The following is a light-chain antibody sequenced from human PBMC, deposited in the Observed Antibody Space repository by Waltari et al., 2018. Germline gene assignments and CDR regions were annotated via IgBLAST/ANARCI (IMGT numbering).Light chain of an antibody. CDR2: DVT. J-gene: IGLJ1*01. Sequence: QSALTQHASVSGSPGQSITISCTGSTTDVGAYDFVAWYQQHPGKAPQLMVFDVTHRPSGISNRFSGSKSGDTASLTISGLQAEDEAYYYCSSYTTTNTFVFGTGTNVT. CDR1: TTDVGAYDF. CDR3: SSYTTTNTFV. V-gene: IGLV2-14*01.